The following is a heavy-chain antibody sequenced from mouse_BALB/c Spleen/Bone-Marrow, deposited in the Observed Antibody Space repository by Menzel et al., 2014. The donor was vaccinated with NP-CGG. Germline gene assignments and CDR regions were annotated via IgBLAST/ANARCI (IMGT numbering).Heavy chain of an antibody. D-gene: IGHD3-3*01. CDR1: GYTFTSYW. Sequence: QVQLQQSGAELARPGASVKLSCKASGYTFTSYWMQWVKQRPGQGLEWIGAIYPGDGDTRYTQKFKGKATLTADKSSSTAYMQLSSLASEGSAVYYCAKEGRGAYWGQGTLVTVSA. CDR3: AKEGRGAY. CDR2: IYPGDGDT. J-gene: IGHJ3*01. V-gene: IGHV1-87*01.